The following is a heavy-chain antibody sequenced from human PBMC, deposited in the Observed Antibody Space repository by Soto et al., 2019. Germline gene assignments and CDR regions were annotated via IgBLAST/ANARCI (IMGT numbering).Heavy chain of an antibody. V-gene: IGHV4-39*01. D-gene: IGHD6-6*01. J-gene: IGHJ6*02. Sequence: PSHTLSLGGPVCGDSISSRCYYLGRQRQPPGKGMEWIGSIYHSGSTYYNPSLKSRVTISVDTSKNQFSLKLSSVTAADTAVYYCARYLFPYSSSFGAYYYYGMDGWGQGTKVTVSS. CDR3: ARYLFPYSSSFGAYYYYGMDG. CDR1: GDSISSRCYY. CDR2: IYHSGST.